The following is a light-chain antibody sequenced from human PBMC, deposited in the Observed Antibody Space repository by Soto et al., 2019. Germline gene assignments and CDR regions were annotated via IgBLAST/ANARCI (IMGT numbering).Light chain of an antibody. J-gene: IGKJ4*01. CDR1: QGISSY. CDR2: AAS. Sequence: AIRMTQSPSSFSASTGDRVTITCRASQGISSYLAWYQQKPGKAPKLLIYAASTLQSGVPSRFSGSRSGTDFTLTMSCLQSEDFATYYCQQYYSYPPTFGGGTKVEIK. V-gene: IGKV1-8*01. CDR3: QQYYSYPPT.